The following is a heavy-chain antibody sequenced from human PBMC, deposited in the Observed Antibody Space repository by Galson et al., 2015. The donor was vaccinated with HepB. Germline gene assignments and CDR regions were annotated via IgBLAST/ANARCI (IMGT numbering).Heavy chain of an antibody. CDR3: ARGLRLWWCAQH. V-gene: IGHV3-11*01. CDR2: ISSSGSTI. CDR1: GFTSSDYY. Sequence: SLRLSCAASGFTSSDYYMSWIRQAPGKGLERVSYISSSGSTIYYADSVKGRFTISRDNAKNSLYLQMNSLRAEDTAVYYCARGLRLWWCAQHWGQGTLVTVSS. J-gene: IGHJ1*01. D-gene: IGHD2-21*01.